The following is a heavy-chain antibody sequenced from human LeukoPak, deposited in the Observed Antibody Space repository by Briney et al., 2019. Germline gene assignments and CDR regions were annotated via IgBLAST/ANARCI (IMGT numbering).Heavy chain of an antibody. J-gene: IGHJ6*04. D-gene: IGHD3-10*01. CDR2: ISSSSSYI. CDR3: ARDRNYGSGSYSLYYYYGMDV. CDR1: GFTFSSYS. Sequence: GGSLRLSCAASGFTFSSYSMNWARQAPGKGLEWVSSISSSSSYIYYADSVKGRFTISRDNAKNSLYLQMNSLRAEDTAVYYCARDRNYGSGSYSLYYYYGMDVWGKGTTVTVPS. V-gene: IGHV3-21*01.